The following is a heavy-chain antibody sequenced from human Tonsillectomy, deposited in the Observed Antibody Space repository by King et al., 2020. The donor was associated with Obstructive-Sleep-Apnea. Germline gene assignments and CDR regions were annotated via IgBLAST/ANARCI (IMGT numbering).Heavy chain of an antibody. CDR3: ARDYPNWFDP. J-gene: IGHJ5*02. Sequence: VQLVESGAEVKKPGASGKVSGKASGYTFTSYYMHWVRQAPGQGLEWMGISNPSGGSQSYAKKFQGRVTMTRDTSTSTVYMELSSLRSEDTAVYYCARDYPNWFDPWGQGTLVTVSS. CDR1: GYTFTSYY. V-gene: IGHV1-46*01. CDR2: SNPSGGSQ.